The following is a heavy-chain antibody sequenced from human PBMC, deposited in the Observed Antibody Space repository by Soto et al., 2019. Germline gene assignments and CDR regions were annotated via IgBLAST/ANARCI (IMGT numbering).Heavy chain of an antibody. D-gene: IGHD3-9*01. V-gene: IGHV3-23*05. CDR3: AKGSPSTHDTLTAYFY. J-gene: IGHJ4*02. Sequence: PGGSLRLSCAASGFTFSNFVMSWVRQAPGKGLEWVSTIDSGSNPYYADSVKGRFSISRDNSKNTLYLQMNSLRVEDTAIYYCAKGSPSTHDTLTAYFYWGQGILVTVSS. CDR1: GFTFSNFV. CDR2: IDSGSNP.